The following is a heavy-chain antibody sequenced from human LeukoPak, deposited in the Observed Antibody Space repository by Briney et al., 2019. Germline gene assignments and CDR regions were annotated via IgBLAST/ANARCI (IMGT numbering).Heavy chain of an antibody. Sequence: PSETLSLTCAVYGGSFSGYYWSRIRQPPGKGLEWIGEINHSGSTNYNPSLKSRVTISVDTSKNQFSLKLSSVTAADTAVYYCARILYYYGSGSYADYWGQGTLVTVSS. CDR2: INHSGST. CDR3: ARILYYYGSGSYADY. D-gene: IGHD3-10*01. J-gene: IGHJ4*02. V-gene: IGHV4-34*01. CDR1: GGSFSGYY.